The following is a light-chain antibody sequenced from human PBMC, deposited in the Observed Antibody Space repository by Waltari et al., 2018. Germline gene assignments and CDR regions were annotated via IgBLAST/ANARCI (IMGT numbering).Light chain of an antibody. CDR2: WAS. CDR3: QQYYNAPLT. CDR1: QSVLHSSNNKNY. V-gene: IGKV4-1*01. Sequence: IVMTQSPDSLALSLGERAPITCKSSQSVLHSSNNKNYLAWYQQKPGQPPNLLIYWASTRESGVPDRFSGSGSGTDFTLTISSLQAEDVAVYYCQQYYNAPLTFGGGTKVEIK. J-gene: IGKJ4*01.